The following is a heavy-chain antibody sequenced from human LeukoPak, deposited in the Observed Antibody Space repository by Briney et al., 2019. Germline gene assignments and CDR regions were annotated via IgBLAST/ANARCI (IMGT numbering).Heavy chain of an antibody. V-gene: IGHV1-69*05. D-gene: IGHD3-22*01. CDR2: IIPIFGTA. Sequence: ASVKVSCKASGGTFSSYAISWVRQAPGQGLEWMGGIIPIFGTANYAQKFQGRVTITTDESTSTAYMELSSLRSENTAVYYCARPDYYDSSGFDYWGQGTLVTVAS. CDR1: GGTFSSYA. CDR3: ARPDYYDSSGFDY. J-gene: IGHJ4*02.